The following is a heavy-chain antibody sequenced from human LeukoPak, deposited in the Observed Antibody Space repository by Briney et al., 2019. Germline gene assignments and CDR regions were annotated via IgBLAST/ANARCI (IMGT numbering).Heavy chain of an antibody. V-gene: IGHV3-23*01. D-gene: IGHD2-21*01. CDR2: ISGSGGST. Sequence: GGSLRLSCAASGFTFSSYAMSWVRQAPGKGLEWVSAISGSGGSTYYADSVKGRFTISRDNSKNTLYLQMNRLRAEDTAVYYCAKDRGRGVVVLRNLFDYWGQGTLVTVSS. J-gene: IGHJ4*02. CDR1: GFTFSSYA. CDR3: AKDRGRGVVVLRNLFDY.